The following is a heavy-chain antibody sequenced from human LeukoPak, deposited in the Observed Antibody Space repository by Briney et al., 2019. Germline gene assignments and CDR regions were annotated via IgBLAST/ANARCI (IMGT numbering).Heavy chain of an antibody. D-gene: IGHD4-17*01. V-gene: IGHV4-39*07. Sequence: SETLSLTCTVSGGSISSSSYYWGWIRQPPGKGLVWIGSIYYSGSTYYNPSLKSRVNISVDTSKNQFSLKLSSVTAADTAEYYGARVGDDYGERGNDLDCWGQGTLVTVSS. CDR3: ARVGDDYGERGNDLDC. J-gene: IGHJ4*02. CDR1: GGSISSSSYY. CDR2: IYYSGST.